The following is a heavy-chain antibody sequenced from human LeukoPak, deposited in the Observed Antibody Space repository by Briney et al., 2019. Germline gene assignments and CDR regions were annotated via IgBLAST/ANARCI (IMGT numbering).Heavy chain of an antibody. D-gene: IGHD5-12*01. V-gene: IGHV4-59*11. CDR2: IYYSGST. Sequence: SETLSLTCTVSGVSITRHYWSWIRQPPGKGLEWIGYIYYSGSTNYSPSLKSRVTISLDTSKNQFSLKLSSVTAADTAVYYCARSTWLLDKWGQGTLVTVSS. CDR1: GVSITRHY. CDR3: ARSTWLLDK. J-gene: IGHJ4*02.